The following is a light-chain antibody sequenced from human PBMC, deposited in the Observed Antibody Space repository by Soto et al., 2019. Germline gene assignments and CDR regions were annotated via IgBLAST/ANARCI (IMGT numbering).Light chain of an antibody. J-gene: IGLJ1*01. CDR3: SSYTSSSTYV. CDR1: GSDVGGYDY. Sequence: QSALTQPASVSGSPGQSITISCTGTGSDVGGYDYVSWYQHHPGKAPKVMIYEVTNRPSGVSNRFSGSKSGNTASLTISGLLAEDEADYYCSSYTSSSTYVLGTGTQLTVL. V-gene: IGLV2-14*01. CDR2: EVT.